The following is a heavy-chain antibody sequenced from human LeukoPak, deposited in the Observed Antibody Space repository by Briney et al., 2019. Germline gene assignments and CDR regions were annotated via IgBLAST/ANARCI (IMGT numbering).Heavy chain of an antibody. V-gene: IGHV3-21*04. CDR1: GFTFSSYS. CDR3: AQGYLSGWYPH. D-gene: IGHD6-19*01. Sequence: GGSLRLSCAASGFTFSSYSMNWVRQAPGKGLEWVSSIRSSSSYIYYADSVKGRFTISRDNAKNSLYLQMNSLRAEDTAVYYCAQGYLSGWYPHWGQGSLVSVSS. J-gene: IGHJ4*02. CDR2: IRSSSSYI.